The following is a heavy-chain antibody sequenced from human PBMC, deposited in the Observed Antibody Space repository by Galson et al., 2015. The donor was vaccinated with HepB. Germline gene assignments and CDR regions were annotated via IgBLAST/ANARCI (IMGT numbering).Heavy chain of an antibody. Sequence: SLRLSCAASGFTFSDYYMSWIRQAPGKGLEWVSYISSSGSTIYYADSVKGRFTISRDNAKNSLYLQMNSLRAEDTAVYYCARDSPSSGWPPTIPEYFQHWGQGTLVTVSS. CDR3: ARDSPSSGWPPTIPEYFQH. CDR1: GFTFSDYY. CDR2: ISSSGSTI. V-gene: IGHV3-11*01. D-gene: IGHD6-19*01. J-gene: IGHJ1*01.